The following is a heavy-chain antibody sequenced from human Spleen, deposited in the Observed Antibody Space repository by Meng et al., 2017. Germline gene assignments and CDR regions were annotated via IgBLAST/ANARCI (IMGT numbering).Heavy chain of an antibody. D-gene: IGHD4-11*01. V-gene: IGHV4-34*01. J-gene: IGHJ4*02. Sequence: GHVQQVGPGLLKPSETLSLTCVVSVGSFSDYYWSWIRQPPGKGLEWIGEINHSGSTNYNPSLESRATISVDTSQNNLSLKLSSVTAADSAVYYCARGPTTMAHDFDYWGQGTLVTVSS. CDR2: INHSGST. CDR3: ARGPTTMAHDFDY. CDR1: VGSFSDYY.